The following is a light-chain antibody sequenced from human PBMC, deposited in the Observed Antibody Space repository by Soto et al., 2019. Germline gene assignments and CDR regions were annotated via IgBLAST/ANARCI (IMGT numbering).Light chain of an antibody. V-gene: IGKV4-1*01. CDR2: WAS. J-gene: IGKJ1*01. CDR3: QQYYSTPRT. CDR1: QSVLYSPNNKNY. Sequence: DIVMTQSPDSLAVSLCERATINCKSSQSVLYSPNNKNYLAWYQQKPGQPPKLLIYWASTRESGVPDRFSGSGSGTDFTLTISSLQAEDVAVYYCQQYYSTPRTFGQGTKVDIK.